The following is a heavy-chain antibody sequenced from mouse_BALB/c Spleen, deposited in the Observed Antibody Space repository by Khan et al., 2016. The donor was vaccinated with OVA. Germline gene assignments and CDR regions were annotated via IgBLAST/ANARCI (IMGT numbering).Heavy chain of an antibody. CDR2: ISSAATYT. V-gene: IGHV5-9-1*01. D-gene: IGHD2-1*01. Sequence: EVELVESGGGLVEPGGSLKLSCAASGFTFSSFVMSWVRQTPEKRLEWVATISSAATYTSYPDSVKGRFTISRDNAKNTLYLQMNSLRSDDTAIYYCTNGNYGWFAYWGQGTLVTVST. CDR3: TNGNYGWFAY. CDR1: GFTFSSFV. J-gene: IGHJ3*01.